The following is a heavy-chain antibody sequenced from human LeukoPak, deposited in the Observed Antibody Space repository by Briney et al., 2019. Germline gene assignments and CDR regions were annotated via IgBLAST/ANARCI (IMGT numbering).Heavy chain of an antibody. CDR3: ARRSYYYDSSGLYWYFDL. Sequence: GGSLRLSCEASGFTLSSYWMSWVRQAPGRGLEWVANIKQDGSEKNYVDSVKGRFTISRDNAKKSLYLQMNRLRAEGTAVYYCARRSYYYDSSGLYWYFDLWGRGTLVTVSS. V-gene: IGHV3-7*01. CDR1: GFTLSSYW. CDR2: IKQDGSEK. J-gene: IGHJ2*01. D-gene: IGHD3-22*01.